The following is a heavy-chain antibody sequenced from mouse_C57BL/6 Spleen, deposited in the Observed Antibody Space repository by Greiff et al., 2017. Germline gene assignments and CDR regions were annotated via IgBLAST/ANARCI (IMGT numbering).Heavy chain of an antibody. CDR1: GFNIKDDY. D-gene: IGHD2-3*01. Sequence: VHVKQSGAELVRPGASVKLSCTASGFNIKDDYMHWVKQRPEQGLEWIGWIDPENGDTEYASKFQGKATITADTSSNTAYLQLSSLTSEDTAVYYCTTSMMVKRYFDVWGTGTTVTVSS. CDR3: TTSMMVKRYFDV. V-gene: IGHV14-4*01. CDR2: IDPENGDT. J-gene: IGHJ1*03.